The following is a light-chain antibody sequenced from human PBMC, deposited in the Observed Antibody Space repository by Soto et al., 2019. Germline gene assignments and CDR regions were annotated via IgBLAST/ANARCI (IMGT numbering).Light chain of an antibody. CDR1: SSNIGSNT. J-gene: IGLJ1*01. CDR2: SNN. CDR3: AAWDDSLNGFYV. V-gene: IGLV1-44*01. Sequence: QSVLTQPPSASVTPGQRVTISCSGSSSNIGSNTVNWYQQPPGTAPKLLIYSNNQRPSGVPDRFSGSKSGTSASLAISGLQSEDEADYYCAAWDDSLNGFYVFGTGTKVTVL.